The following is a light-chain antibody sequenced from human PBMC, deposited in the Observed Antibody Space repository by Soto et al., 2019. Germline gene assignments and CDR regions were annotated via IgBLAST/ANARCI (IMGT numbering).Light chain of an antibody. V-gene: IGKV3-11*01. Sequence: EIVMTQSPATLSVSPGERATLSCRSSQSVSSNLAWYQQKPGQAPRLLIYLTSTRATGIPARFSGSGSGTDFTLTISSLEPEDFAVYYCQQRSNWPPITFGQGTRLEIK. CDR2: LTS. J-gene: IGKJ5*01. CDR3: QQRSNWPPIT. CDR1: QSVSSN.